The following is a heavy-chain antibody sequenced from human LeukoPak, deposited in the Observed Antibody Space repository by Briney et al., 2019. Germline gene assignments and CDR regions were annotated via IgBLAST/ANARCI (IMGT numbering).Heavy chain of an antibody. D-gene: IGHD2-2*01. CDR1: GYTFTGYY. Sequence: ASVKVSCKASGYTFTGYYMHWVRQAPGQGLEWMGWINPNSGGTNYAQKFQGRVTMTRDTSISTAYMELSRLRSDDTAMYYCAAYCTSTTCLIDHWGQGTLVTVSS. CDR2: INPNSGGT. CDR3: AAYCTSTTCLIDH. J-gene: IGHJ5*02. V-gene: IGHV1-2*02.